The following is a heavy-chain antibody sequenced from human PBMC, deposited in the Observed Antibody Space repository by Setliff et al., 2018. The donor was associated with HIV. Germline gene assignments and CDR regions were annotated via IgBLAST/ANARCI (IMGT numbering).Heavy chain of an antibody. Sequence: SETLSLTCTVSGDSISSSRSFWGWIRQSPGKGLEWIGSIYFSGSVFYNPSLNSRVIISIDTSRNQFSLKLSYVTGADTAVYYCARVSSVIELQGGDYFDSWGQGLLVTVSS. V-gene: IGHV4-39*07. CDR3: ARVSSVIELQGGDYFDS. D-gene: IGHD1-7*01. J-gene: IGHJ4*02. CDR2: IYFSGSV. CDR1: GDSISSSRSF.